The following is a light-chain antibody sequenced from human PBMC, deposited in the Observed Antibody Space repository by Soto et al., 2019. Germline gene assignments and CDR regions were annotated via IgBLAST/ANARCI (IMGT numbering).Light chain of an antibody. CDR3: QQYDSLPLT. V-gene: IGKV1-27*01. Sequence: DIQMTQSPSSLTASVGDTVSIYCRASQDIGNFLAWYQQKPGKVPELLIYGASSLQSGVPLRFSGSGSGTDFTLTISSLEPEDVGTYYCQQYDSLPLTFGGGTKVDIK. CDR1: QDIGNF. CDR2: GAS. J-gene: IGKJ4*01.